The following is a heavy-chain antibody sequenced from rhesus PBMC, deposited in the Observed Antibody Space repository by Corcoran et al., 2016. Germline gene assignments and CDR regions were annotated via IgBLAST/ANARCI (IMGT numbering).Heavy chain of an antibody. Sequence: QVQLQESGPGLVKPSETLSLTCTVSGASMNINWWSWIRPTPGKGLDWIGEIDGGTGSTYITPSLNVLISISRDASKNHFFLKLTSMAAADTAVYWCARIGFTGYGALAFWGQGVLVTVSS. CDR3: ARIGFTGYGALAF. D-gene: IGHD5-30*01. CDR2: IDGGTGST. V-gene: IGHV4-80*01. J-gene: IGHJ4*01. CDR1: GASMNINW.